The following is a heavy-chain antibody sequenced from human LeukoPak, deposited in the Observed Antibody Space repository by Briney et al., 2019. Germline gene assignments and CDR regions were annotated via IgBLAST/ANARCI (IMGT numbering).Heavy chain of an antibody. CDR1: GFTFSSYS. V-gene: IGHV3-21*01. CDR2: I. Sequence: PGGSLRLSCAASGFTFSSYSMNWVRQAPGKGLEWVSSIKGRFTISRDNAKNSPYLQMNSLRAEDTAVYYCAKYSGSYSFAFDIWGQGTMVTVSS. CDR3: AKYSGSYSFAFDI. J-gene: IGHJ3*02. D-gene: IGHD1-26*01.